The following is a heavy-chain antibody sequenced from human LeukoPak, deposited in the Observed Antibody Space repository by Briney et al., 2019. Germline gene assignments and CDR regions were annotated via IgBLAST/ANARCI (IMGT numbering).Heavy chain of an antibody. V-gene: IGHV3-7*04. D-gene: IGHD3-22*01. J-gene: IGHJ4*02. CDR3: ARDEHQYYSESSGRFDY. CDR2: IKQDGSEK. CDR1: GFTFSFYW. Sequence: GGSLRVSCAASGFTFSFYWMGWVRQAPGKGLEWVANIKQDGSEKYYVDSARGRFTISRDNAKNSLYLQMNSLRAEDTAVYYCARDEHQYYSESSGRFDYWGQGTLVTVSS.